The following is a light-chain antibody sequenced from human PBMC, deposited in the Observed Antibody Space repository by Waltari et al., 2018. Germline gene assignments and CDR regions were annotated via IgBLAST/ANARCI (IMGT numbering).Light chain of an antibody. CDR3: SAYTGVNSLL. J-gene: IGLJ3*02. CDR2: AVT. V-gene: IGLV2-8*01. Sequence: QSALTQPPSASGSPGQSVTISCTGTSSDVGGNDYVAWYRTEPGKAPKPLIYAVTKRPSGVPERFSGSRSGNTASLTVSGLQAEDEADYFCSAYTGVNSLLFGGGTKLTVL. CDR1: SSDVGGNDY.